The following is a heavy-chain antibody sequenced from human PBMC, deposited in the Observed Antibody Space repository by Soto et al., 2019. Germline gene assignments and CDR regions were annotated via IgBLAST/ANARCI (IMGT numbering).Heavy chain of an antibody. CDR3: ARGVEADY. Sequence: QVQLQQWGAGLLKPSETLSLTCAVYGGSFSGYYWSWIRQPPGKGLEWIGEINHSGSTNYNPSLKSRVTRSVDTSKNQFSLKLSSVTAADTAVYYCARGVEADYWGQGTLVTVSS. CDR1: GGSFSGYY. V-gene: IGHV4-34*01. J-gene: IGHJ4*02. CDR2: INHSGST.